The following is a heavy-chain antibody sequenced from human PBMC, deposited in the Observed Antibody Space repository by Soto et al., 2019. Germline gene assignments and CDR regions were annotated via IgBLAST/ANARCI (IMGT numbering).Heavy chain of an antibody. J-gene: IGHJ4*02. CDR1: GFTFSNDW. V-gene: IGHV3-74*01. Sequence: EVQLVESGGGLVQPGGSLRLSCAASGFTFSNDWMHWVRQGPGKGLVWLSRINMDGTNSNYADSVKGRFAISRDNAKNTLYLQMDSLRVEDTAVYFCARGPRGVNGNAYWGQGALVTVSS. D-gene: IGHD2-8*02. CDR2: INMDGTNS. CDR3: ARGPRGVNGNAY.